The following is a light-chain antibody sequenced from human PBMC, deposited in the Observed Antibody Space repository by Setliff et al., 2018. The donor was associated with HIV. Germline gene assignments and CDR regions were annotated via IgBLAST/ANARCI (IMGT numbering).Light chain of an antibody. CDR2: DND. CDR3: GMWDTGLSNFV. CDR1: LSNIGTTY. Sequence: QPVLTQPPSVSAAPGQKVTISCSGTLSNIGTTYVSWYKQLPGRAPKLLLYDNDKRPSDTPDRFSGSKYGTSAILDITALQTGDEADYYCGMWDTGLSNFVFGSGTRSPS. J-gene: IGLJ1*01. V-gene: IGLV1-51*01.